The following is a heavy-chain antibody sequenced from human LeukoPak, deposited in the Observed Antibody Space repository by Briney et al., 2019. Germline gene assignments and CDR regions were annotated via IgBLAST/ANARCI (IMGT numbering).Heavy chain of an antibody. J-gene: IGHJ4*02. CDR2: IIPIFGTA. CDR3: ARGLTAMVNSIDY. D-gene: IGHD5-18*01. CDR1: GCTFSSYA. Sequence: GASVKVSCKSSGCTFSSYAISWVQQAPGQGLEWMGGIIPIFGTANYAQKFQGRVTITTDESTSTAYMELSSLRSEDTAVYYCARGLTAMVNSIDYWGQGTLVTVSS. V-gene: IGHV1-69*05.